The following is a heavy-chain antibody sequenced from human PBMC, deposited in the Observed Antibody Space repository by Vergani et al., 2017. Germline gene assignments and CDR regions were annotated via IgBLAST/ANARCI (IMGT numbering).Heavy chain of an antibody. CDR2: ISWNSNSI. CDR3: AKDLGTSSGGGWFDP. D-gene: IGHD6-6*01. Sequence: VQLVESGGGVVQPGRSLRLSCAASGFTSAGYAMHWVRQAPGKGLEWVSGISWNSNSIGYADSVKGRFTISRDNAKNSLYLQMNSLRAEDTALYYCAKDLGTSSGGGWFDPWCQGTLVTVSS. CDR1: GFTSAGYA. J-gene: IGHJ5*02. V-gene: IGHV3-9*02.